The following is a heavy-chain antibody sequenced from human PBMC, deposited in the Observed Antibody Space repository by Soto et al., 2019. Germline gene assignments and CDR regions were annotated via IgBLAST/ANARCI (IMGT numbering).Heavy chain of an antibody. Sequence: EVQLVESGGGLVQPGGSLRLSCAASGFTFSNYDMHWVRQVTGKGLEWVSGITTAGDTYYPGSVKGRFTISGEKAKNSLYLQMNSLSAGDTAVYYCARELHGGSYGMDVWGQGTTVTVSS. J-gene: IGHJ6*02. CDR1: GFTFSNYD. CDR3: ARELHGGSYGMDV. CDR2: ITTAGDT. V-gene: IGHV3-13*04.